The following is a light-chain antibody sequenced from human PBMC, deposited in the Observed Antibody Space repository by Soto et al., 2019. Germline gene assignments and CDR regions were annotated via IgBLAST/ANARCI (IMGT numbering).Light chain of an antibody. V-gene: IGLV2-14*01. CDR2: DVS. Sequence: QSALTQPASVSGSPGQSITISCTGTSSDVGGYNCVSWYQQHPGKAPKLMIYDVSNRPSGVSNRFSGSKSGNTASLTISGLQAVDEADYYCSSYTSSSIYVVFGGGTKLTVL. CDR1: SSDVGGYNC. CDR3: SSYTSSSIYVV. J-gene: IGLJ2*01.